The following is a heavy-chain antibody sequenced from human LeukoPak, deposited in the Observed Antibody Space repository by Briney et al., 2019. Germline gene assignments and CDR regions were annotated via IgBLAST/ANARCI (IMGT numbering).Heavy chain of an antibody. Sequence: PGGSLRLSCAASGFTFSSYGMHWVRQPPGKGLEWIGSIYYSGSTYYNPSLKSRVTISVDTSKNQFSLKLSSVTAADTAVYYCARAQIVPAAIPFDYWGQGTLVTVSS. V-gene: IGHV4-39*07. J-gene: IGHJ4*02. D-gene: IGHD2-2*01. CDR3: ARAQIVPAAIPFDY. CDR1: GFTFSSYG. CDR2: IYYSGST.